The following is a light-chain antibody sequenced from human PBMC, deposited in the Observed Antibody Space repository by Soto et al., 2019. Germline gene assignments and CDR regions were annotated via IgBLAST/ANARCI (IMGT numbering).Light chain of an antibody. CDR1: QSVTSSY. J-gene: IGKJ5*01. V-gene: IGKV3-20*01. Sequence: EIVLTQSPGTLSLSPGERATLSCRASQSVTSSYLAWYQRKPGQAPRLLIYGASSRATGIPDRFSGSGSGTDFNLIISRLEPEDFAVYYCQQYGSSPITFGQGTRLEIK. CDR3: QQYGSSPIT. CDR2: GAS.